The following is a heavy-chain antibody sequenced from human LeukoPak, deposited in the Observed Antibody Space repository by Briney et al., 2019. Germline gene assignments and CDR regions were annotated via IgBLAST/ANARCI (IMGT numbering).Heavy chain of an antibody. D-gene: IGHD6-13*01. V-gene: IGHV3-30*03. J-gene: IGHJ4*02. CDR2: ISYDGSNK. Sequence: GGSLRLSCAASGFTFSSYGMHWVRQAPGKGLEWVAVISYDGSNKYYADSVKGRFTISRDNSKNTLYLQMNSLRAEDTAVYYCARADKTAAAGTAFDYWGQGTLVTVSS. CDR1: GFTFSSYG. CDR3: ARADKTAAAGTAFDY.